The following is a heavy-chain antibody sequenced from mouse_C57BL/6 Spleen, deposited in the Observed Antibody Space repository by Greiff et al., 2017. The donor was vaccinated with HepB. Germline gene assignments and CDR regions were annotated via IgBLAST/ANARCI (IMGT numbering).Heavy chain of an antibody. CDR1: GYTFTSYW. J-gene: IGHJ1*03. CDR2: IYPGSGST. D-gene: IGHD2-5*01. V-gene: IGHV1-55*01. CDR3: ARLGNSNLRYFDV. Sequence: VQLQQPGAELVKPGASVKMSCKASGYTFTSYWITWVQQRPGQGLEWIGDIYPGSGSTNYNEKFKSKATLTVDTSSSTAYMQLSSLTSEDSAVYYCARLGNSNLRYFDVWGTGTTVTVSS.